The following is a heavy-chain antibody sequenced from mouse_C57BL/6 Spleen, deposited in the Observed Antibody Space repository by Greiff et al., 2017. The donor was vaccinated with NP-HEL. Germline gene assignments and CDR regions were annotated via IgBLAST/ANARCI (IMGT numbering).Heavy chain of an antibody. CDR3: ARDYYYGSSSAMGY. J-gene: IGHJ4*01. Sequence: VQLQQPGAELVKPGASVKLSCKASGYTFTSYWMHWVKQRPGRGLEWIGRIDPNSGGTKYNEKFKSKATLTVDKPSSTAYMQLSSLTSGDSAVYYCARDYYYGSSSAMGYWGKETSDTVSS. CDR2: IDPNSGGT. D-gene: IGHD1-1*01. V-gene: IGHV1-72*01. CDR1: GYTFTSYW.